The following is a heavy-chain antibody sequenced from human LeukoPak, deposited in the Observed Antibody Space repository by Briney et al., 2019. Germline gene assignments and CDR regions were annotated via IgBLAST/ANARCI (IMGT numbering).Heavy chain of an antibody. J-gene: IGHJ6*03. D-gene: IGHD3-10*01. CDR1: GGTFSSYA. CDR2: IIPIFGTA. Sequence: SVKVSCKASGGTFSSYAISWVRQAPGQGLEWMGGIIPIFGTANYAQKFQGRVTITTDESTSTAYMELSSLRSEDTAVYYCARSYGSGRPRRDPAYYYYMDVWGKGTTVTVSS. CDR3: ARSYGSGRPRRDPAYYYYMDV. V-gene: IGHV1-69*05.